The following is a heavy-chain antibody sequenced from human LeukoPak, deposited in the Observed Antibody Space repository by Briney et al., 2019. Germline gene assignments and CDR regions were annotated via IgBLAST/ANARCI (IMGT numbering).Heavy chain of an antibody. J-gene: IGHJ4*02. CDR1: GGSLSTYY. CDR3: ARSGTKTNGFDY. CDR2: IYYSGST. Sequence: SETLSLTCPVCGGSLSTYYWSWIGQPRGKGLEGIGYIYYSGSTDNSPFLQSRVTITVDTSRNQFSLRLSSVTAADTAMYYCARSGTKTNGFDYWGQGTLVTVSS. V-gene: IGHV4-59*01. D-gene: IGHD2-8*01.